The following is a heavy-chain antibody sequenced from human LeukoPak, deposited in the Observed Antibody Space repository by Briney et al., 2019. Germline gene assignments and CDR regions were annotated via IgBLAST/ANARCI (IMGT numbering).Heavy chain of an antibody. Sequence: ASVKVSCKASGYTFTSYDIKWVRQATGQGLEWKRWMNPNSGNTGYAQKFQGRVTMTRNTSISTAYMELSSLRSEDTAVYYCARAAYDFWSGYYTGFDYWGQGTLVTVSS. CDR3: ARAAYDFWSGYYTGFDY. CDR1: GYTFTSYD. CDR2: MNPNSGNT. D-gene: IGHD3-3*01. V-gene: IGHV1-8*01. J-gene: IGHJ4*02.